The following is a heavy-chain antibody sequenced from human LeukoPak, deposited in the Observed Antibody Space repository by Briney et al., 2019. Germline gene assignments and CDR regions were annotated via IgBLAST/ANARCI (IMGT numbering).Heavy chain of an antibody. J-gene: IGHJ6*03. D-gene: IGHD4-11*01. CDR2: IIPIFGTA. Sequence: GASVKVSCKASGYTFTSYAISWVRQAPGQGLEWMGGIIPIFGTANYAQKFQGRVTITTDESTSTAYMELSSLRSEDTAVYYCARDDYSNYAPGGLGYYYMDVWGKGTTVTVSS. CDR3: ARDDYSNYAPGGLGYYYMDV. V-gene: IGHV1-69*05. CDR1: GYTFTSYA.